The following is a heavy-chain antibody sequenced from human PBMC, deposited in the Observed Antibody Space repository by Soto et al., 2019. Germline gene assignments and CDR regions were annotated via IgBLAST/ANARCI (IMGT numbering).Heavy chain of an antibody. CDR3: ARDLSSGWSPDAFDI. Sequence: QVQLVQSGAEVKKPGSSVKVSCKTSGGTFSSSASSWVRQAPGQGLEWMGGIIPIVGTANYAQKFQGRVTITADESTSKAYMELSSLRAEATAVYYCARDLSSGWSPDAFDIWGQGTMVTVSS. V-gene: IGHV1-69*01. CDR2: IIPIVGTA. CDR1: GGTFSSSA. J-gene: IGHJ3*02. D-gene: IGHD6-19*01.